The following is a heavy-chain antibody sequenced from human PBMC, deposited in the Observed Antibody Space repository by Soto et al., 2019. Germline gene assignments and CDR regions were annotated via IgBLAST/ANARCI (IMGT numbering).Heavy chain of an antibody. Sequence: GASVKVSCKASGGTFSSYAISWVRQAPGQGLELIGRIIPILGIANYAQKFQGRVTITADKSTSTAYMELSSLRSEDTAVYYCARSRGGDIVATIWHYYGMDVWGQGTTVTVSS. CDR2: IIPILGIA. J-gene: IGHJ6*02. V-gene: IGHV1-69*04. CDR3: ARSRGGDIVATIWHYYGMDV. CDR1: GGTFSSYA. D-gene: IGHD5-12*01.